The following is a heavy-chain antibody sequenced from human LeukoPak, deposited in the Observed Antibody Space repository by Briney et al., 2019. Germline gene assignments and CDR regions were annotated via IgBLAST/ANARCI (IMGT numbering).Heavy chain of an antibody. V-gene: IGHV3-30*18. CDR2: ISYDGSNK. J-gene: IGHJ4*02. Sequence: GGSLRLSCAASGFTFSSYDMHWVRQAPGKGLEWVAVISYDGSNKYYADSVKGRFTISRDNSKNTLYLQMNSLRAEDTAVYYCAKADYDSSGYYYYFDYWGQGTLVTVSS. CDR3: AKADYDSSGYYYYFDY. D-gene: IGHD3-22*01. CDR1: GFTFSSYD.